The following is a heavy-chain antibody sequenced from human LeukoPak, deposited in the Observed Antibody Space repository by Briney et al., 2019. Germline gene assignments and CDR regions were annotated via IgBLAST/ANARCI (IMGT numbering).Heavy chain of an antibody. CDR3: ARMPPSSYSSGWYHFDY. D-gene: IGHD6-19*01. Sequence: SGPVLVKPTQTLTLTCTFSGFSLSTSGMCVSWIHQPPGKALEWLARIDWDDDKFYSTSLKTRLTISRDTSKNQVVLTMTNMDPVDTATYYCARMPPSSYSSGWYHFDYWGQGTLVTVSS. CDR1: GFSLSTSGMC. V-gene: IGHV2-70*16. J-gene: IGHJ4*02. CDR2: IDWDDDK.